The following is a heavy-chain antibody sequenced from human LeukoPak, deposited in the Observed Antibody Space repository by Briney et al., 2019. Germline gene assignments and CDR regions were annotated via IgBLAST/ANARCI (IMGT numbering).Heavy chain of an antibody. CDR1: GFTVSNNY. CDR3: AREGLGFPDAFDI. Sequence: PGGSLRLSCAASGFTVSNNYMNWVRQAPGKGLEWVSTIYSGGSKYYADSVKGRFTISRDNSENILYLQMNSLRVEDTAVYYCAREGLGFPDAFDIWGQGTMVTVSS. D-gene: IGHD6-6*01. CDR2: IYSGGSK. J-gene: IGHJ3*02. V-gene: IGHV3-53*01.